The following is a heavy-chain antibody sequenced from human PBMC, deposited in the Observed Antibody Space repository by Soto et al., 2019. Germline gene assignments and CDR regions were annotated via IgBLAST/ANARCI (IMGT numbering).Heavy chain of an antibody. J-gene: IGHJ6*02. CDR3: ARAGYDFWSGYYRGYYYYYYGMDV. Sequence: SETLSLTCTVSGGSVSSGSYYWGWIRQPPGKGLGRIGYIYYSGSTNYNPSLKSRVTISVDTSKNQCSLKLSSVTAADTAVYYCARAGYDFWSGYYRGYYYYYYGMDVWGQGTTVTVSS. CDR1: GGSVSSGSYY. CDR2: IYYSGST. D-gene: IGHD3-3*01. V-gene: IGHV4-61*01.